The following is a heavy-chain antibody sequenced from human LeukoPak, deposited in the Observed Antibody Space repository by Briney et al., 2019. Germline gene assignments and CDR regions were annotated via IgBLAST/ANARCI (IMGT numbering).Heavy chain of an antibody. CDR3: ARDKAYYYDSSGYYYPLDYYYGMDV. CDR2: ISSSSYI. J-gene: IGHJ6*02. D-gene: IGHD3-22*01. CDR1: GFTFSSYS. Sequence: GGSLRLSCAASGFTFSSYSMNWVRQAPGKGLEWVSSISSSSYIYYADSVKGRFTISRDNAKNSLYLQMNSLRAEDTAVHYCARDKAYYYDSSGYYYPLDYYYGMDVWGQGTTVTVSS. V-gene: IGHV3-21*01.